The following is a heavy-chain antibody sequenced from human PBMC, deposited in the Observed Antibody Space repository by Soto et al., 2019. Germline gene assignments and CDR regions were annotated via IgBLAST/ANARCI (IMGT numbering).Heavy chain of an antibody. CDR3: ARDLFHVRSADSADSSGWYDCFDP. D-gene: IGHD6-19*01. V-gene: IGHV1-18*01. Sequence: QVQLVQSGAEVKKPGASVKVSCKASGYTFTRYGISWVRQAPGQGLEWMGWISAYNGDTNNAQKLQGRITRTTDTSPNTACMELRSLRATDPAVYYCARDLFHVRSADSADSSGWYDCFDPWGQGTLVTVSS. CDR2: ISAYNGDT. J-gene: IGHJ5*02. CDR1: GYTFTRYG.